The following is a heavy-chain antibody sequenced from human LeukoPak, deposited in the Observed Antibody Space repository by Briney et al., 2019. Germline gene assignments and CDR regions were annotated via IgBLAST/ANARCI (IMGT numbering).Heavy chain of an antibody. CDR2: IYYSGST. J-gene: IGHJ4*02. Sequence: PSETLSLTCAVYGGSFSGYYWGWIRQPPGKGLEWIGSIYYSGSTYYNPSLKSRVTISVDTSKNQFSLKLSSVTAADTAVYYCARNLAGHFGGFYFDDWGQGTLVTVSS. CDR1: GGSFSGYY. D-gene: IGHD2-21*01. CDR3: ARNLAGHFGGFYFDD. V-gene: IGHV4-34*01.